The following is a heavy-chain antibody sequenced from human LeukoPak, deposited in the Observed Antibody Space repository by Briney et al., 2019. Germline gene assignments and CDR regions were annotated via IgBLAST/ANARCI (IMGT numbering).Heavy chain of an antibody. V-gene: IGHV6-1*01. CDR1: GDSVSSYSVA. CDR2: TYYRSKRYN. D-gene: IGHD6-13*01. J-gene: IGHJ4*02. Sequence: SQTLSLTCAFSGDSVSSYSVAWNWITQSPSRGLEWLGRTYYRSKRYNHYAASVKSRISINPDTSKNQFSLQLNSVTPEDTAVYFCARDHAGLDSWGQGNLVTVSS. CDR3: ARDHAGLDS.